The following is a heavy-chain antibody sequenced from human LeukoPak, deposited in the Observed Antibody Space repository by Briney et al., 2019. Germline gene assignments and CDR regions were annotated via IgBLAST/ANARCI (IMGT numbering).Heavy chain of an antibody. D-gene: IGHD3-10*01. V-gene: IGHV3-23*01. J-gene: IGHJ4*02. CDR1: GFTFSSYA. CDR3: AKDRNWELREADY. Sequence: PGGSLRLSCAASGFTFSSYAMSWVRQAPGKGLDWFSAISGSGGSTYYADSVKGQFTISRDNSNNTLYLQMNSLRAEDTAVYYCAKDRNWELREADYWGQGTLVTVSS. CDR2: ISGSGGST.